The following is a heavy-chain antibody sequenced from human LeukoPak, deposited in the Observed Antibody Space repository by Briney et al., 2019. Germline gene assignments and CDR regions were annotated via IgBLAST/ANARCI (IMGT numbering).Heavy chain of an antibody. CDR1: GYTFTSYA. CDR2: INTNTGNP. Sequence: ASVKVSRKASGYTFTSYAMNWVRQAPGQGLEWMGWINTNTGNPTYAQGLTGRFVFSLDTSVSTAYLQISSLKAEDTAVYYCARDRGSRITMIVGAPPHAFDIWGQGTMVTVSS. D-gene: IGHD3-22*01. J-gene: IGHJ3*02. CDR3: ARDRGSRITMIVGAPPHAFDI. V-gene: IGHV7-4-1*02.